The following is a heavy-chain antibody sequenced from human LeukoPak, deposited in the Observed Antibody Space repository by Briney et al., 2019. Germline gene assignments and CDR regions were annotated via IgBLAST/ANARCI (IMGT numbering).Heavy chain of an antibody. J-gene: IGHJ3*02. Sequence: ASVKVSCKASGYTFTGYYVHWVRQAPGQGLEWMGWINPNSGGTNYAQKFQGRVTMTRDTSISTAYMELSRLRSDDTAVYYCARDRVLLWFPGSPDDAFDIWGQGTMVTVSS. D-gene: IGHD3-10*01. CDR1: GYTFTGYY. V-gene: IGHV1-2*02. CDR3: ARDRVLLWFPGSPDDAFDI. CDR2: INPNSGGT.